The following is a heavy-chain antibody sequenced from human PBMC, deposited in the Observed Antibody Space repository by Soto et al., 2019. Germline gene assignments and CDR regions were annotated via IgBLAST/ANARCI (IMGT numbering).Heavy chain of an antibody. CDR3: ASMMAKAFDY. CDR2: IYYSGST. CDR1: GGSISSYY. V-gene: IGHV4-59*01. D-gene: IGHD3-16*01. J-gene: IGHJ4*02. Sequence: SETLSLTCTVSGGSISSYYWSWIRQPPGKGLEWIGYIYYSGSTNYNPSLKSRVTISVDTSKNQFSLKLSSVTAADTAVYYCASMMAKAFDYWGQGTLVTVSS.